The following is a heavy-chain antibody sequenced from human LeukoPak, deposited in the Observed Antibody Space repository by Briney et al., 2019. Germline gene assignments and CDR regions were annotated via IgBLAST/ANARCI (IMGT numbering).Heavy chain of an antibody. CDR1: GFTFSSYE. J-gene: IGHJ3*01. D-gene: IGHD5-24*01. CDR3: ATSPARWPDHFAD. Sequence: PGGSLRLSCAASGFTFSSYEMNWVRQAPGKGLDWVSYISTSGSTIYYADSVKGRFTISRDNAKNSLYLQMNSLRAEDTAVYYFATSPARWPDHFADWGQETIVTVSS. V-gene: IGHV3-48*03. CDR2: ISTSGSTI.